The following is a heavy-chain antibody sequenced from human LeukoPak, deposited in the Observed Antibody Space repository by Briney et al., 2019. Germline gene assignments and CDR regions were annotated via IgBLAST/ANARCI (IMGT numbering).Heavy chain of an antibody. CDR3: AKDISDTAMGGYYYYYGMDV. CDR2: ISGDGGST. CDR1: GFTFDDYA. Sequence: GGSLRLSCAASGFTFDDYAMHWVRQAPGKGLEWVSLISGDGGSTYYADSVKGRFTISRDNSKNSLYLQMNSLRTEDTALYYCAKDISDTAMGGYYYYYGMDVWGQGTTVTVSS. J-gene: IGHJ6*02. D-gene: IGHD5-18*01. V-gene: IGHV3-43*02.